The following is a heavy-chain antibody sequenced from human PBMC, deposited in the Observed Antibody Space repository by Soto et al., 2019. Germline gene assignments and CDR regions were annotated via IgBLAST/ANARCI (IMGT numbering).Heavy chain of an antibody. D-gene: IGHD6-25*01. V-gene: IGHV4-31*03. CDR3: ARAQSGRWHWFDP. J-gene: IGHJ5*02. Sequence: QVQLQESGPGLVKPSQTLSLTCTVSGDSISSGGYYWSWIRQHPGKGLECIGYIYYSGSTYYNPSLKSRITISVETSKNQFFLRPSAGTAADTAGYYCARAQSGRWHWFDPWGQGTLVTVSS. CDR2: IYYSGST. CDR1: GDSISSGGYY.